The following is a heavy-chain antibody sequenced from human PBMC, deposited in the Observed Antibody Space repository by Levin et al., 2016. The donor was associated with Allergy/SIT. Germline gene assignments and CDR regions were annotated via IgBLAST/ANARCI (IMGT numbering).Heavy chain of an antibody. CDR3: ARGGTTETTSYGVDV. Sequence: SETLSLTCNVFGVSISSSSYYWGWIRQPPGRGLEWIGSINFSGSTYNNPSLKSRVTISVDTSKNQFSLQLSSVTAADTAVYYCARGGTTETTSYGVDVWGLGTTVTVSS. V-gene: IGHV4-39*07. D-gene: IGHD1-1*01. CDR1: GVSISSSSYY. CDR2: INFSGST. J-gene: IGHJ6*02.